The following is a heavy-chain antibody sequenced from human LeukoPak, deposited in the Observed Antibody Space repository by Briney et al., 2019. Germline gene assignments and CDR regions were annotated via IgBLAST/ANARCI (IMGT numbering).Heavy chain of an antibody. CDR3: ARDRDSSGWYGHWFDP. J-gene: IGHJ5*02. V-gene: IGHV4-59*01. D-gene: IGHD6-19*01. CDR1: GGSISSYY. Sequence: SETLSLTRTVSGGSISSYYWSWIRQPPGKGLEWIGYIYYSGSTNYNPSLKSRVTISVDTSKNQFSLKLSSVTAADTAVYYCARDRDSSGWYGHWFDPWGQGTLVTVSS. CDR2: IYYSGST.